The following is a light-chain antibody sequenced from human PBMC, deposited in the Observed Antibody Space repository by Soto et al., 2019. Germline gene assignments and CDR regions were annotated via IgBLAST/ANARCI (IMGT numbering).Light chain of an antibody. CDR1: SSDVGRYDY. V-gene: IGLV2-14*01. CDR3: SSYSTMGTYV. J-gene: IGLJ1*01. CDR2: EVR. Sequence: QSALTQPASVSGSPGQSITISCTGTSSDVGRYDYVSWYQHHPGKAPKLMVSEVRHRPSGVSNRFSGSKSGNTASLTISGLQAEDEADYYCSSYSTMGTYVFGAGTKVTVL.